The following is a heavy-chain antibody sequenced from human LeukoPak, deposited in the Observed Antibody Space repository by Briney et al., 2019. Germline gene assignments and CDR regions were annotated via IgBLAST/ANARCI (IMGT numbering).Heavy chain of an antibody. CDR3: ARDAGYSGYDEGFFDY. J-gene: IGHJ4*02. D-gene: IGHD5-12*01. Sequence: ASVKVSCKASGYTFTSYGISWVRQAPGQGLEWMGWISAYNGNTNYAQKLQGRVTMTTDTSTSTAYMELRSLRSDDTAVYYCARDAGYSGYDEGFFDYWGQGTLVTVSS. CDR1: GYTFTSYG. CDR2: ISAYNGNT. V-gene: IGHV1-18*04.